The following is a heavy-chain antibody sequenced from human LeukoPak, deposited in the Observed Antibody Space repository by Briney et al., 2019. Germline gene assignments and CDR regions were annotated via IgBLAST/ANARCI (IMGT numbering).Heavy chain of an antibody. J-gene: IGHJ5*02. CDR1: GGTFSRYA. CDR2: IIPIFGTA. CDR3: ARVVTPRYCSTPSCYWKGWFDP. Sequence: KISCKASGGTFSRYAMSWVRQAPGQGLEWMGGIIPIFGTASFAQKFQGRVTITADESTGTAYMELSSLRSEDTAVYYCARVVTPRYCSTPSCYWKGWFDPWGQGTLVTVSS. D-gene: IGHD2-2*01. V-gene: IGHV1-69*01.